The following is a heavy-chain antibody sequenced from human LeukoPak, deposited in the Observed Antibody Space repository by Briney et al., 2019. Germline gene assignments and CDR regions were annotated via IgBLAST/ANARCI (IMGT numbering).Heavy chain of an antibody. CDR3: ARELRYYDSSGYYRGEVRDAFDI. J-gene: IGHJ3*02. D-gene: IGHD3-22*01. Sequence: PSQTLSLTCTVSGGSISGGGYYWSWIRQHPGTGLEWIGYIYYSGSTYYNPSLKSRVTISVDTSKNQFSLKLSSVTAADTAVYYCARELRYYDSSGYYRGEVRDAFDIWGQGTMVTVSS. CDR1: GGSISGGGYY. V-gene: IGHV4-31*03. CDR2: IYYSGST.